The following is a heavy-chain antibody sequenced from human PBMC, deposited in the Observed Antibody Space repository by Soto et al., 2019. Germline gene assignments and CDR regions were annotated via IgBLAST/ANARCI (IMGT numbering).Heavy chain of an antibody. CDR3: AHSGFRYSYGYDWFDP. Sequence: PTLVNPTQTLTLTCTFSGFSLSTSGMCVSWIRQPPGKALEWLARIDWDDDKYYSTSLKTRLTISKDTSKNQVVLTMTNMDPVDTATYYCAHSGFRYSYGYDWFDPWGQGTLVTVSS. V-gene: IGHV2-70*12. J-gene: IGHJ5*02. CDR1: GFSLSTSGMC. D-gene: IGHD5-18*01. CDR2: IDWDDDK.